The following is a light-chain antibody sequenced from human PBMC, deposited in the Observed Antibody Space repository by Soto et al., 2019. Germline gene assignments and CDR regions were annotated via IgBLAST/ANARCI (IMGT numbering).Light chain of an antibody. CDR2: EVS. CDR1: SSDVGGYNY. CDR3: SSYTSSSTYV. J-gene: IGLJ1*01. V-gene: IGLV2-14*01. Sequence: QSAMTQPASVSGSPGQSITISCPGTSSDVGGYNYVSWYQQHPGKAPKLMIYEVSNRPSGVSNRFSGSKSGNTASLTISGLQAEDEGDYYCSSYTSSSTYVFGTGTKVTVL.